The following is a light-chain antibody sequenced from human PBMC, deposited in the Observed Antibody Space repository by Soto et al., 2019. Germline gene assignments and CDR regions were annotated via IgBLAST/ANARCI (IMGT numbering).Light chain of an antibody. J-gene: IGLJ1*01. CDR1: SSDVGGYNY. CDR2: EVN. Sequence: QSVLTQPPSASGSPGQSVAISCTGTSSDVGGYNYVSWYQQHPGKAPKLMIYEVNKRPSGVPDRFSGSKSGNTASLTVSGLQAEDEADYYCSSKSPDFFGTGTKVTVL. V-gene: IGLV2-8*01. CDR3: SSKSPDF.